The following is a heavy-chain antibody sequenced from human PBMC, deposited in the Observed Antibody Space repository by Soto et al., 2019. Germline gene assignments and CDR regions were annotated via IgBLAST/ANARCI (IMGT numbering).Heavy chain of an antibody. CDR1: GGSLNKYF. CDR3: AREFQHSGAFDI. CDR2: IYDSGRT. J-gene: IGHJ3*02. V-gene: IGHV4-59*01. Sequence: QLQLQESGPGLVKPSETLSLTCTVSGGSLNKYFWTWIRQAPGKGLEWIGYIYDSGRTNYNPSLKSRVTISLDMSKNQFSLKLTSVTAADTALYSCAREFQHSGAFDIWGQGTMVTVSS. D-gene: IGHD2-15*01.